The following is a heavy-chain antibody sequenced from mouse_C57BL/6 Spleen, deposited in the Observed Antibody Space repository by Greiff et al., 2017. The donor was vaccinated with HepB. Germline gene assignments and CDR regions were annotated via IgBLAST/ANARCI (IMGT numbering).Heavy chain of an antibody. V-gene: IGHV1-55*01. J-gene: IGHJ3*01. D-gene: IGHD2-4*01. CDR2: IYPGSGST. CDR1: GYTFTSYW. Sequence: QVQLQQSGAELVKPGASVKMSCKASGYTFTSYWITWVKQRPGQGLEWIGDIYPGSGSTNYNEKFKSKATLTVDTSSSTAYMQLSSLTSEDSAVYYCARDYDYPAWFAYWGQGTLVTVSA. CDR3: ARDYDYPAWFAY.